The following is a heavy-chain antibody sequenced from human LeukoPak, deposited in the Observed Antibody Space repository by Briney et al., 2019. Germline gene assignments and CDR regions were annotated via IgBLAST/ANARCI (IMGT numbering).Heavy chain of an antibody. CDR2: IWYDGSNK. D-gene: IGHD5-18*01. V-gene: IGHV3-33*08. CDR1: GFTFSSYG. CDR3: ARDRRVLDTAMVIDY. J-gene: IGHJ4*02. Sequence: PGGSLRLSCAASGFTFSSYGMHWVRQAPGKGLEWVAVIWYDGSNKYYADSVKGRFTISRDNSKNTLYLQMNSLRAEDTAVYYCARDRRVLDTAMVIDYWGQGTLVTVSS.